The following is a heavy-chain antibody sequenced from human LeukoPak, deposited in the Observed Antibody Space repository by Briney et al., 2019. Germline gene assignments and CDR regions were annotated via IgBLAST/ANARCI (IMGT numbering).Heavy chain of an antibody. V-gene: IGHV4-59*08. CDR3: ARTYYDFWSGSYYFDY. Sequence: SETLSLTCTVSGGPISSYYWSWIRQPPGKGLEWIGYIYYSGSTNYNPSLKSRVTISVDTSKNQFSLKLSSATAADTAVYYCARTYYDFWSGSYYFDYWGQGTLVTVSS. D-gene: IGHD3-3*01. CDR1: GGPISSYY. CDR2: IYYSGST. J-gene: IGHJ4*02.